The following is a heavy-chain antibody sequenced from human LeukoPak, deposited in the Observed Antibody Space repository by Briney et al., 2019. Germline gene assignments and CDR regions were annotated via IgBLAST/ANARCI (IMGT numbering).Heavy chain of an antibody. Sequence: GGSLRLSCAASEFIFSSYWMSWVRQAPGKGLEWVANINHDGSERYYVDSVKGRFTISRDNAMNSLYLQMNSLRTEDTAVYYCARVWSRYWYFDLWGRGTLVTVSS. CDR1: EFIFSSYW. CDR3: ARVWSRYWYFDL. J-gene: IGHJ2*01. CDR2: INHDGSER. D-gene: IGHD2-21*01. V-gene: IGHV3-7*01.